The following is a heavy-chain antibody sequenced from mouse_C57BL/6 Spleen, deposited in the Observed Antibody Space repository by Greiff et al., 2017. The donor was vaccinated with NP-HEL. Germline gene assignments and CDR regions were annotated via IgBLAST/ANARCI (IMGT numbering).Heavy chain of an antibody. CDR2: IYPGDGDT. Sequence: VQLQQSGPELVKPGASVKISCKASGYAFSSSWMNWVKQRPGKGLEWIGRIYPGDGDTNYNGKFKGKATLTADKSSSTAYMQLSSLTSEDSAVYFFARYHYGSSYDDYWGQGTTLTVSA. J-gene: IGHJ2*01. CDR1: GYAFSSSW. V-gene: IGHV1-82*01. D-gene: IGHD1-1*01. CDR3: ARYHYGSSYDDY.